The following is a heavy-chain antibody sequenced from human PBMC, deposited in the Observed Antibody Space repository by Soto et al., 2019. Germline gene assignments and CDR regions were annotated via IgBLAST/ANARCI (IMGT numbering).Heavy chain of an antibody. CDR3: ARDQSMTTVTVHGRGDHYVMDF. J-gene: IGHJ6*02. V-gene: IGHV5-51*01. D-gene: IGHD4-17*01. Sequence: GESLKISCKGSGYSFTSYWIGWVRQMPGKGLEWMGIIYPGDSDTRYSPSFQGQVTISADKSISTAYLQWSSLKASDTAVYYCARDQSMTTVTVHGRGDHYVMDFWGQGSTVIVSS. CDR1: GYSFTSYW. CDR2: IYPGDSDT.